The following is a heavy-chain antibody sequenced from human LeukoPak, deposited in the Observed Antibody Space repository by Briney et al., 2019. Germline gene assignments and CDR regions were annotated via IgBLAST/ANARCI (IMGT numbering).Heavy chain of an antibody. CDR1: EFTFDDYA. V-gene: IGHV3-9*01. CDR3: AKDVYYYDSSGSIFDY. D-gene: IGHD3-22*01. CDR2: ISWNSGSI. Sequence: GRSLKLSCQAPEFTFDDYAMHWVRQAPGKGLEGSPGISWNSGSIGYADSVKGRFTISRDNAKNSLYLQMNSLRAEDTALYYCAKDVYYYDSSGSIFDYWGQGTLVTVSS. J-gene: IGHJ4*02.